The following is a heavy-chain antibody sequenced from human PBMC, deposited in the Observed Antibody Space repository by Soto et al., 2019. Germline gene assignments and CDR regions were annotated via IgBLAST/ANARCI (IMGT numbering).Heavy chain of an antibody. CDR1: GGTFSSYA. Sequence: SVKVSCKASGGTFSSYAISWVRQAPGQGLEWMGGIIPIFGTANYAQKFQGRVTITADESTSTAYMELSSLRSEDTAVYYCARDGKYSYGSSGFDYWGQGTLVTVSS. D-gene: IGHD5-18*01. V-gene: IGHV1-69*13. J-gene: IGHJ4*02. CDR3: ARDGKYSYGSSGFDY. CDR2: IIPIFGTA.